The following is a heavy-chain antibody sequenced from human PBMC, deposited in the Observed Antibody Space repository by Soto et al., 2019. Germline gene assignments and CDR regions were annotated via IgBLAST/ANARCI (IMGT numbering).Heavy chain of an antibody. V-gene: IGHV4-31*03. CDR2: IYHFGTT. D-gene: IGHD2-21*01. CDR3: ARLICASSICYFPAWFDP. Sequence: QVQLQESGPGLVKPSQTLSLTCTVSGDSINSDGYFWSWIRQHPGKGLEWIGSIYHFGTTYYNPSLSSRLNMSMDTSKNQFSLNLNSVTAEDTAVYYCARLICASSICYFPAWFDPWGRGTLVTVSS. J-gene: IGHJ5*02. CDR1: GDSINSDGYF.